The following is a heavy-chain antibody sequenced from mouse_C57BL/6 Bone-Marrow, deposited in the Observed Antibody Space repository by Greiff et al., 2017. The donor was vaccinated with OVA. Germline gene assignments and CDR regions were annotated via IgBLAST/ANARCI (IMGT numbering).Heavy chain of an antibody. D-gene: IGHD2-5*01. V-gene: IGHV2-9*01. CDR1: GFSFTSYG. Sequence: VQVVESGPGLVAPSQSLSITCTVSGFSFTSYGVDWVRQPPGKGLEWLGVIWGGGSTNYNSALMSRLSISKDNSKSQVFLKMNSLQTDDTAMYYCAKRSNFFLYYAMDYWGQGTSVTVSS. CDR2: IWGGGST. CDR3: AKRSNFFLYYAMDY. J-gene: IGHJ4*01.